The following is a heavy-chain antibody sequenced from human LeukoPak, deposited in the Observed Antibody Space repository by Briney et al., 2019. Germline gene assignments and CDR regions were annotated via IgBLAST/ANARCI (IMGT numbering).Heavy chain of an antibody. J-gene: IGHJ2*01. V-gene: IGHV3-23*01. CDR1: GFTFSNWA. CDR3: ARDGGYWYFDL. Sequence: GGSLRLSCAASGFTFSNWAITWVRQAPGMGLEWVSSISGDGGGTYYADSVKGRFTVSRDNSKNTLYLQMNSLRAEDTAVYYCARDGGYWYFDLWGRGTLVTVSS. D-gene: IGHD2-15*01. CDR2: ISGDGGGT.